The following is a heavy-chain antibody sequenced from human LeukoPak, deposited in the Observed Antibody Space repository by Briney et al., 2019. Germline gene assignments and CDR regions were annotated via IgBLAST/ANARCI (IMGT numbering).Heavy chain of an antibody. CDR3: ARLQYCGGDCYSNYYYYMDV. CDR1: GGSISSYY. J-gene: IGHJ6*03. D-gene: IGHD2-21*02. CDR2: IYTSGST. V-gene: IGHV4-4*07. Sequence: KPSETLSLTCTVSGGSISSYYWRWIRQPAGKGLEWIGRIYTSGSTNYNPSLKSRVTMSVDTSKNQFSLKLSSVTAADTAVYYCARLQYCGGDCYSNYYYYMDVWGKGTTVTVSS.